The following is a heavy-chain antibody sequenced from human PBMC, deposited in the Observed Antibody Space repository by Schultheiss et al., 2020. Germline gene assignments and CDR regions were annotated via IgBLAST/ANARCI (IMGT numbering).Heavy chain of an antibody. V-gene: IGHV5-51*01. Sequence: GESLKISCNASGYTFTSYWIGWVRQMPGKGLEWMGIIYPGDSDTRYSPSFQGQVTISADESISTAYLQWSSLKAPDTAMYYCARHRGEYYGSGSYYRTAEGHGMDVWGQGTAVTVSS. CDR2: IYPGDSDT. D-gene: IGHD3-10*01. CDR1: GYTFTSYW. CDR3: ARHRGEYYGSGSYYRTAEGHGMDV. J-gene: IGHJ6*02.